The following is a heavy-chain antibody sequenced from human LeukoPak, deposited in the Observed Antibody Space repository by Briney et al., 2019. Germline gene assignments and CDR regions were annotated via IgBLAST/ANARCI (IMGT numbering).Heavy chain of an antibody. D-gene: IGHD1-26*01. CDR2: ISSSGGST. J-gene: IGHJ4*02. CDR1: GFTFSSYA. V-gene: IGHV3-23*01. CDR3: AKVVGATTRGYFDY. Sequence: SGGSLRLSCAASGFTFSSYAMSWVRQAPGKGLEWVSTISSSGGSTYYADSVKGRFTISRDNSKNTLYLQMNSLRAEDTAVYYCAKVVGATTRGYFDYWGQGPLVTVSS.